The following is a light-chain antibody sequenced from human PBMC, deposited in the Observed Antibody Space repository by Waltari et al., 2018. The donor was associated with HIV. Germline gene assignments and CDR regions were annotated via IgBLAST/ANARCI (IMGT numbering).Light chain of an antibody. J-gene: IGLJ2*01. CDR1: HIGSKR. V-gene: IGLV3-21*01. Sequence: SYVLTQSPSVSVAPGQTAIITCGGNHIGSKRVHWYQQRPGQAPGLIICDDDDRPSGIPERFSGSNSGDTATLSISRVEAGDEADYFCQVWDIITDEVIFGGGTKMTVL. CDR2: DDD. CDR3: QVWDIITDEVI.